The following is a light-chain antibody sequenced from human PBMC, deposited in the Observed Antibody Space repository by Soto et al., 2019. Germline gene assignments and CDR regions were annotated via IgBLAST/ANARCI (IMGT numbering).Light chain of an antibody. CDR1: QXVXNY. V-gene: IGKV3-11*01. CDR2: DAS. CDR3: QQRSNLFT. Sequence: EIVLTQSPAXLXXXXXXXXXXXXXXXQXVXNYLAWYQQKPRQAPRLLIYDASHRATGIRVRFSGSGSGTDFTLTISSLEPEHFAVYYCQQRSNLFTFGPGTKVEIK. J-gene: IGKJ3*01.